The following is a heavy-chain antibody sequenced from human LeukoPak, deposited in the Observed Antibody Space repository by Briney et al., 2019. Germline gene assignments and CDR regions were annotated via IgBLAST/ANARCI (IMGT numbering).Heavy chain of an antibody. CDR1: GFMFSTYA. V-gene: IGHV3-30-3*01. CDR3: ARGLFTGGTYFAY. D-gene: IGHD2-8*02. Sequence: GGSLRLSCAASGFMFSTYAMHWVRQAPGKGLEWVAVISYDGSNKNYADSVRGRFSISRDNPRNTLSLQMNSPRPEDTALCYCARGLFTGGTYFAYWGQGTLVTVSS. J-gene: IGHJ4*02. CDR2: ISYDGSNK.